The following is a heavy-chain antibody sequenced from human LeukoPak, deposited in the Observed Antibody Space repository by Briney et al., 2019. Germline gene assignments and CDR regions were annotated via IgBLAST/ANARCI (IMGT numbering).Heavy chain of an antibody. D-gene: IGHD1-26*01. J-gene: IGHJ4*02. CDR3: AKGLVRPVGATHFHF. V-gene: IGHV3-9*01. CDR2: ISWNGGAV. CDR1: GFIFDDYA. Sequence: GGSLRLSCAASGFIFDDYAMHWVGQAPGKGPEWVSGISWNGGAVGYADSVKGRCTISRDNAGNSLYLQLNRLRPEDTAYYYCAKGLVRPVGATHFHFWGQGTLVTVSS.